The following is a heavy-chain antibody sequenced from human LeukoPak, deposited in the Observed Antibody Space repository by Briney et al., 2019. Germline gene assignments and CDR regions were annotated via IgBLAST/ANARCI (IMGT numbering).Heavy chain of an antibody. CDR2: ISGSGGGT. D-gene: IGHD3-22*01. J-gene: IGHJ4*01. Sequence: PVGSLRLSCAVSGITLSNYAMSWVRQAPGKGLEWVAGISGSGGGTHYADSVKGRFTISRDNPKNTLYLQMNNLRAGDTAVYFCAKRGVVIRVILVGFHKEAYYFDSWGQGALVTVSS. V-gene: IGHV3-23*01. CDR1: GITLSNYA. CDR3: AKRGVVIRVILVGFHKEAYYFDS.